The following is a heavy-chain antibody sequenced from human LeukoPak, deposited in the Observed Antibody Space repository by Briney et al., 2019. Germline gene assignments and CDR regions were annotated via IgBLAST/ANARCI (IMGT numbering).Heavy chain of an antibody. Sequence: GASVKVSCKGYGYTFNAYYIMWVRQAPGQGLEWMGKMIPVMGVTDYAQNFQGRVTFTADKSTKTGYMELKSLTSEDTAVYFCARREHSSSWFLPTYYYYGMDVWGQGTTVTVSS. CDR3: ARREHSSSWFLPTYYYYGMDV. D-gene: IGHD6-13*01. CDR1: GYTFNAYY. V-gene: IGHV1-69*02. J-gene: IGHJ6*02. CDR2: MIPVMGVT.